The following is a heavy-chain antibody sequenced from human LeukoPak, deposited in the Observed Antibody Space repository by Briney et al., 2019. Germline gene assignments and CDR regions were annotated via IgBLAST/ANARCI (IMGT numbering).Heavy chain of an antibody. D-gene: IGHD4-17*01. V-gene: IGHV4-61*02. CDR1: GGSISSGSYY. CDR3: ARGLWDDYGDQYYFDY. J-gene: IGHJ4*02. CDR2: IYTSGST. Sequence: SETLSLTCTVSGGSISSGSYYWSWIRQPAGKGLEWIGRIYTSGSTNYNPSLKSRVTISVDTSKNQFSLKLSSVTAADTAVYYCARGLWDDYGDQYYFDYWGQGTLVTVSS.